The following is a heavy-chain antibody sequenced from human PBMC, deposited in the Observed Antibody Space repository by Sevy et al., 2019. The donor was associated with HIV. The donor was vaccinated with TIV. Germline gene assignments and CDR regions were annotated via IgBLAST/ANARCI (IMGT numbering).Heavy chain of an antibody. V-gene: IGHV1-46*02. CDR1: GYNFNNYY. J-gene: IGHJ4*02. Sequence: ASVKVSCKASGYNFNNYYMHWVRQPPGQGLEWMGIINPSGGSTSYAQKFQGRVTMTRDTSTSTVYMELSSLRSEDTAVYYCARVYYYDSSGPGYWGQGTLVTVSS. CDR2: INPSGGST. CDR3: ARVYYYDSSGPGY. D-gene: IGHD3-22*01.